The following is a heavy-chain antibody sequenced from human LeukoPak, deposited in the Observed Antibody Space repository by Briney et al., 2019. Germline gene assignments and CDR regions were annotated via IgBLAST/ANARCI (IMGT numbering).Heavy chain of an antibody. Sequence: GGSLRPSCAASGFTFNNYGMSWVRQAPGKGLEWFSGISSSGGNTYYADSVKGRFTISRDNSMNTLYLHMNSLRAEDTAVYYCGKDKQQLAYFDYWGQGTLVTVSS. V-gene: IGHV3-23*01. D-gene: IGHD6-13*01. CDR2: ISSSGGNT. CDR3: GKDKQQLAYFDY. J-gene: IGHJ4*02. CDR1: GFTFNNYG.